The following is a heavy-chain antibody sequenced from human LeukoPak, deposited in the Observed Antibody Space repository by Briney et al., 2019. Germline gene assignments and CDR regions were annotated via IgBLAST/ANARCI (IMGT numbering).Heavy chain of an antibody. CDR3: ARAYYDYVWGSYEYY. D-gene: IGHD3-16*01. Sequence: SQTLSLTCIVSGGSISTGDYYCSWIRQPAGKGLEWIGRIYTSGSTNYNPSLKSRVTISVDTSKNQFSLKLSSATAADTAVYYCARAYYDYVWGSYEYYWGQGTLVTVSS. CDR1: GGSISTGDYY. J-gene: IGHJ4*02. CDR2: IYTSGST. V-gene: IGHV4-61*02.